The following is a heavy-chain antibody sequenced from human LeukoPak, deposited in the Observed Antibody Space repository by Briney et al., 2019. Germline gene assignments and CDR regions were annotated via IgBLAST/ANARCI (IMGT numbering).Heavy chain of an antibody. CDR2: IDWDDET. CDR3: ARTRGASGSYYPDY. D-gene: IGHD3-10*01. CDR1: GFSLSTTGLC. V-gene: IGHV2-70*17. J-gene: IGHJ4*02. Sequence: SGPTLVNPTQTLTLTCTFSGFSLSTTGLCVSWIRQPPGKALEWLARIDWDDETFYSTSLKTRLSIFKDTSKNLVVLTVTNMDSVDTATYYCARTRGASGSYYPDYWGQGTLVTVSS.